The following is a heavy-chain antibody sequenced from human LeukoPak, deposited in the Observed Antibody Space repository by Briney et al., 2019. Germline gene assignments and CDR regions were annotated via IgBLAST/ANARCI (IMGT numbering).Heavy chain of an antibody. CDR3: ARGGSVPAHYYYYMDV. CDR1: GYTFTSYG. D-gene: IGHD2-2*01. Sequence: GASVKVSCKASGYTFTSYGINWVRQAPGQGLEWMGWISAYNGNTNYAQKLQGRVTMTTDTSTSTAYMELSSLRSEDTAVYYCARGGSVPAHYYYYMDVWGKGTTVTISS. V-gene: IGHV1-18*01. J-gene: IGHJ6*03. CDR2: ISAYNGNT.